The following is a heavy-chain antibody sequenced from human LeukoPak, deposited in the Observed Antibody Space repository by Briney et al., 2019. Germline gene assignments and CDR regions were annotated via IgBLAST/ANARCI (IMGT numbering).Heavy chain of an antibody. J-gene: IGHJ4*02. CDR1: GFTFSSFA. D-gene: IGHD6-19*01. CDR2: ISGSGAST. Sequence: GGSLRLSCAAPGFTFSSFAMSWVRQAPGRGLEWVSSISGSGASTYYADSVKGRFTISRDNSRNTLYLQMSSLRAEDTAVYYCAKSHSVAVAGTYSTYYFDSWGQGTLVTVSS. V-gene: IGHV3-23*01. CDR3: AKSHSVAVAGTYSTYYFDS.